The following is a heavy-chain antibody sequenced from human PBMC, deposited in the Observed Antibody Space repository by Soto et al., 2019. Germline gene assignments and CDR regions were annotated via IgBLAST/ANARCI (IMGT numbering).Heavy chain of an antibody. Sequence: QVQLVQSGPEVRKPGASVKVSCKASGYICSRYGISWVRQAPGQGLEWMAWISGYNGNTKFGERVQGRVNVTTDTSTRTAYMELRSLRSDDTAVYYCARGAAAERHYYGLDVWGQGTTVIVSS. CDR3: ARGAAAERHYYGLDV. V-gene: IGHV1-18*04. D-gene: IGHD1-1*01. J-gene: IGHJ6*02. CDR1: GYICSRYG. CDR2: ISGYNGNT.